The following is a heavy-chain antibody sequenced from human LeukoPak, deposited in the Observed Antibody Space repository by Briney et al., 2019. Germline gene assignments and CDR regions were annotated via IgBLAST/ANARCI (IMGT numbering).Heavy chain of an antibody. J-gene: IGHJ3*02. Sequence: GRSLRLSCAASGFTFSSYAMHWVRQAPGKGLEWVAVISYDGSNKCYADSVKGRFTISRDNAKNSLYLQMNSLRAEDTAVYYCARVGQNVVFDIWGQGTMVTVSS. V-gene: IGHV3-30*04. CDR1: GFTFSSYA. CDR3: ARVGQNVVFDI. CDR2: ISYDGSNK. D-gene: IGHD2-15*01.